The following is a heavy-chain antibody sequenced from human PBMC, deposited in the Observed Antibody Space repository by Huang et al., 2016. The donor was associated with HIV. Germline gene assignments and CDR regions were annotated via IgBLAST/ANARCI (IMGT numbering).Heavy chain of an antibody. D-gene: IGHD3-22*01. V-gene: IGHV1-69*01. CDR1: GDSFTSLP. J-gene: IGHJ4*02. CDR2: LWPVLVYG. Sequence: QVHLVQSGAEVKKPGSSVKVSCKASGDSFTSLPINWVRQAPGQGLGGVGGLWPVLVYGTYAQRCGGRDTISADESTSTSYMELSRLRSDETAMYYCATSTPMLGESGGWSGKVVITENVPYVDWGQGTLVTVSS. CDR3: ATSTPMLGESGGWSGKVVITENVPYVD.